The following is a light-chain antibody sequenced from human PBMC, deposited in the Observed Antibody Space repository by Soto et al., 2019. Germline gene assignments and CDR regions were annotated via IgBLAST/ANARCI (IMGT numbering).Light chain of an antibody. Sequence: QLVLTQPPSVSGAPGQRVTIPCTGSSSNIGAGYDVHWYQQLPGTAPKLLIYGNSNRPSGVPDRFSGSKSGTSASLAITGLQAEDEADFYCLSYDSSLSGFVFGTGTKLTVL. J-gene: IGLJ1*01. V-gene: IGLV1-40*01. CDR3: LSYDSSLSGFV. CDR1: SSNIGAGYD. CDR2: GNS.